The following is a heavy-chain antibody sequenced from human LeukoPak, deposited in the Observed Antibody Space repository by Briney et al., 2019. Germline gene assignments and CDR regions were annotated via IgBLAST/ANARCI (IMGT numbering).Heavy chain of an antibody. Sequence: GGSLRLSCAASAFIFSSYGMHWVRQAPGKGLEWVAFIRYDGSNKYHADSVKGRFSISRDNSKNTVYLQMNSLRAEDTAVYYCANDVEPCARKDVFDIWGEGTMVTVSS. CDR1: AFIFSSYG. D-gene: IGHD1-14*01. CDR2: IRYDGSNK. V-gene: IGHV3-30*02. CDR3: ANDVEPCARKDVFDI. J-gene: IGHJ3*02.